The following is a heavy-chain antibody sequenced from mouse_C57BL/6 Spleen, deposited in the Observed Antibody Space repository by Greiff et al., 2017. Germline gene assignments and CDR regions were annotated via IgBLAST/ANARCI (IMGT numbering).Heavy chain of an antibody. CDR2: IYPSDSET. V-gene: IGHV1-61*01. CDR1: GYTFTSYW. Sequence: QVQLQQPGAELVRPGSSVKLSCKASGYTFTSYWMDWVKQRPGQGLEWIGNIYPSDSETPYNQKFKDKATLTVDKSSSTAYMQLSSLTSEDSAVYYCARKGAGAMDYWGQGTSVTVYS. D-gene: IGHD4-1*01. CDR3: ARKGAGAMDY. J-gene: IGHJ4*01.